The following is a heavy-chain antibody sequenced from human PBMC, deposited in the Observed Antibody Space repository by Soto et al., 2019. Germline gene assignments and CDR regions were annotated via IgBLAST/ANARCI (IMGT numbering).Heavy chain of an antibody. D-gene: IGHD2-2*01. CDR2: IYWDDDE. J-gene: IGHJ6*02. V-gene: IGHV2-5*02. CDR1: GFSLSTSGVG. Sequence: QITLKESGPTLVKPTQTLTLTCTFSGFSLSTSGVGVAWIRQPPGKALEWLAVIYWDDDERYSPSLKSRLTITKDTSKNQVVLTMTNMDPVDTATYYCAHYLIKGVCDSTRCYFLGYGMDVWGQGITVIVSS. CDR3: AHYLIKGVCDSTRCYFLGYGMDV.